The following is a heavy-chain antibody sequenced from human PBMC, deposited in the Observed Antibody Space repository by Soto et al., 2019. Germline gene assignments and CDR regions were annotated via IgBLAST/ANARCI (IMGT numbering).Heavy chain of an antibody. CDR1: GFTFSTYG. CDR2: ISYDESHK. D-gene: IGHD2-15*01. J-gene: IGHJ4*02. Sequence: QVQLVESGGGVVQPGKSLRLSCAASGFTFSTYGMHWVRQAPGKRLEWVALISYDESHKYYSHSVNGRISISRDNTKNTVDLQVNSLKAGDTAVYYCDKEWPGGFVVVVAATADFWGQGTLVTVSS. V-gene: IGHV3-30*18. CDR3: DKEWPGGFVVVVAATADF.